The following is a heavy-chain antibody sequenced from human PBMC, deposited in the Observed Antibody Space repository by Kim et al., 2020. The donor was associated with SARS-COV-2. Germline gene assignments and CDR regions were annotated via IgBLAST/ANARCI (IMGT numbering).Heavy chain of an antibody. CDR3: ARELSGSYRPGDY. Sequence: SQKFQGRVTFTRDTSANTAYMELNSLRSEDAAVYFCARELSGSYRPGDYWGQGTLVTVSS. V-gene: IGHV1-3*01. D-gene: IGHD3-10*01. J-gene: IGHJ4*02.